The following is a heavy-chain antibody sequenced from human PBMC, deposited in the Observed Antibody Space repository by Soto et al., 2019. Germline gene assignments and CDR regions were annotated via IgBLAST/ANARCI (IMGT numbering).Heavy chain of an antibody. CDR3: ARAYSSSWYHPGDY. D-gene: IGHD6-13*01. Sequence: GGSLRLSCAASGFTFSDYYMSWIRQAPGKGLEWVSYISSSGSTIYYADSVKGRFTISRDSAKNSLYLQMNSLRAEDTAVYYCARAYSSSWYHPGDYWGQGTLVTVPQ. J-gene: IGHJ4*02. CDR2: ISSSGSTI. V-gene: IGHV3-11*01. CDR1: GFTFSDYY.